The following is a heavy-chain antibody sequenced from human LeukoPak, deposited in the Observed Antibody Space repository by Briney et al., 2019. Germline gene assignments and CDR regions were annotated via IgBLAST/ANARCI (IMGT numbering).Heavy chain of an antibody. V-gene: IGHV3-30*02. CDR1: GFTFSSYG. D-gene: IGHD3-10*01. CDR3: ASHVLLWFGESNFDY. J-gene: IGHJ4*02. CDR2: IRYDGSNK. Sequence: PGGSLRLSCAASGFTFSSYGMHWVRQAPGKGLEWVAFIRYDGSNKYYADSVKGRFTISRDNSKNTLYLQMNSLRAEDTAVYYCASHVLLWFGESNFDYWGQGTLVTVSS.